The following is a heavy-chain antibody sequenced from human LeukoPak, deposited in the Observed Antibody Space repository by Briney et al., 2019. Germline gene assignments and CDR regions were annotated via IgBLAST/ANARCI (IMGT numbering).Heavy chain of an antibody. CDR3: ARYFSTSLYYFDY. Sequence: ASVKVSCKASGYTFTGYYMHWVRQAPGQGLEWMGWISAYNGNTNYAQKLQGRVTMTTDTSTSTAYMELRSLRSDDTAVYYCARYFSTSLYYFDYWGQGTLVAVSS. V-gene: IGHV1-18*04. J-gene: IGHJ4*02. CDR1: GYTFTGYY. CDR2: ISAYNGNT. D-gene: IGHD2-2*01.